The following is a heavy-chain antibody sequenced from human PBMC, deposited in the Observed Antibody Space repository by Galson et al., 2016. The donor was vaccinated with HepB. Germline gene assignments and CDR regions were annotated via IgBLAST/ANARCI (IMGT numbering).Heavy chain of an antibody. CDR1: GFTFSAYS. CDR2: VGSDSTHI. J-gene: IGHJ4*02. Sequence: SLRLSCAASGFTFSAYSMNWVRQAPGKGLEWVSSVGSDSTHIYYADSVKGRFTISRDNAEKSLYLQMESLRVEDTAIYYCAGDMYNSGLWGQGTLVTVST. CDR3: AGDMYNSGL. D-gene: IGHD3-22*01. V-gene: IGHV3-21*01.